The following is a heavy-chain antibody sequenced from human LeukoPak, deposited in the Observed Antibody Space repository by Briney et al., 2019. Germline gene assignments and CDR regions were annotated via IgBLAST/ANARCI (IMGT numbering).Heavy chain of an antibody. Sequence: SETLSLTCTVSGGSISNYYWTWIRQPPGKGLEWIGYIYYSGSTNYNPSLKSRVTISTDTSKNQFSLKLSSVTAADTAVYYCARAWIQLRPGGSGYWGQGTLVTVSS. CDR1: GGSISNYY. J-gene: IGHJ4*02. D-gene: IGHD5-18*01. CDR3: ARAWIQLRPGGSGY. V-gene: IGHV4-59*08. CDR2: IYYSGST.